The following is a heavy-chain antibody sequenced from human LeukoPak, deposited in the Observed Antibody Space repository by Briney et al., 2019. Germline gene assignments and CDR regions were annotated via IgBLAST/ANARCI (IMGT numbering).Heavy chain of an antibody. V-gene: IGHV4-59*11. D-gene: IGHD3-22*01. CDR2: IYGSGST. CDR3: ARGSFDSSGYYVFDY. CDR1: GDSLSSHY. Sequence: SETLSLTCTVSGDSLSSHYWSWIRQPPGKGLEWIGYIYGSGSTHYDPSLRSRVTISEDTSKNQFSLKLTSVTAADTAVYYCARGSFDSSGYYVFDYWGQGTLVTVSS. J-gene: IGHJ4*02.